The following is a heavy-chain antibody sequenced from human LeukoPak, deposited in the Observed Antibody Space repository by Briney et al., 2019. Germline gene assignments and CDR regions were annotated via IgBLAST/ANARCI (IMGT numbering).Heavy chain of an antibody. CDR2: ISSSSSYI. D-gene: IGHD3-22*01. J-gene: IGHJ4*02. CDR3: ARDPGRYDSSGYYYVGYFDY. Sequence: GGSLRLSCVASGFIFSNYWMSWVRQAPGKGLEWVSSISSSSSYIYYADSVKGRFTISRDNAKNSLYLQMNSLRAEDTAVYYCARDPGRYDSSGYYYVGYFDYWGQGTLVTVSS. V-gene: IGHV3-21*01. CDR1: GFIFSNYW.